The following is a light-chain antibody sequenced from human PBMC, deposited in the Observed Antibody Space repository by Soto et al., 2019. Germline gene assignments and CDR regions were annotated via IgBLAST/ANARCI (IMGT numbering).Light chain of an antibody. Sequence: DIQMTQSPSTLSASVGDRVTITCRASQSISSWLAWYQQKPGKAPKLLIYQASSLERGVPSRFSGSGSGTDFALTISSLQPDDFATYYCQQYNIRWTCGQGTKVEIK. J-gene: IGKJ1*01. CDR1: QSISSW. CDR3: QQYNIRWT. V-gene: IGKV1-5*03. CDR2: QAS.